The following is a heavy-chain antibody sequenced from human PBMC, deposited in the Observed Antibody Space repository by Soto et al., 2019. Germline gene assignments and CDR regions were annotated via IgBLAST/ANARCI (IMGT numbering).Heavy chain of an antibody. J-gene: IGHJ5*02. V-gene: IGHV1-8*01. CDR3: ARGHRGYGDYVRYNWFDP. CDR1: GYTFTSYD. Sequence: QVQLVQSGAEVKKPGASVKVSCKASGYTFTSYDINWVRQATGQGLEWMGWMNPNSGNTGYAQKFQGRVTMTRNTSISTAYMELSSLRSEDTAVYYCARGHRGYGDYVRYNWFDPWGQGTLVTVSS. CDR2: MNPNSGNT. D-gene: IGHD4-17*01.